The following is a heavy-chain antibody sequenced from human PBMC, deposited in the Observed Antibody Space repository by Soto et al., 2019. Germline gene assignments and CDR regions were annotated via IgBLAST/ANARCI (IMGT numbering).Heavy chain of an antibody. CDR1: GFTFSSYA. CDR3: ARDPLWGTAMVLWYFYL. D-gene: IGHD5-18*01. Sequence: QVQLVESGGGVVQPGRSLRLSCAASGFTFSSYAMHWVRQAPGKGLEWVAVISYDGSNKYYADSVKGRFTISRDNSKNALYLQMNSLRAEDTAVYYCARDPLWGTAMVLWYFYLCGRGTLVTVSS. V-gene: IGHV3-30-3*01. CDR2: ISYDGSNK. J-gene: IGHJ2*01.